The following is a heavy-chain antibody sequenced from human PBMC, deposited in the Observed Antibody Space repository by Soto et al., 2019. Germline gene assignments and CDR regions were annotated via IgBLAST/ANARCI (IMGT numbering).Heavy chain of an antibody. J-gene: IGHJ4*02. CDR1: GFTFSSYA. V-gene: IGHV3-23*01. CDR3: AKDRHHCTHGVCYARGYPDY. D-gene: IGHD2-8*01. Sequence: EVQLLESGGGLVQPGGSLRLSCAVSGFTFSSYAMSWVRQAPGKGLEWVSAISGSGGSTYYADSVKGRFTISRDNSKNTLYLQMNSLRAEDTAVYYCAKDRHHCTHGVCYARGYPDYWGQGTLVTVSS. CDR2: ISGSGGST.